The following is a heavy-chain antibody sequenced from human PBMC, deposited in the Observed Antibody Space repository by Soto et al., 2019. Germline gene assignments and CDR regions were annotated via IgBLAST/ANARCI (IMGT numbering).Heavy chain of an antibody. CDR1: GVSFSSRSYC. D-gene: IGHD3-3*01. CDR2: ICFSGST. V-gene: IGHV4-39*01. J-gene: IGHJ4*02. Sequence: LQLEESGPGLLTPSETLSITCSVSGVSFSSRSYCWGWIRQPPGKGLEWIGSICFSGSTNYKSSLNSRVTISVDTPRNQFTHRLTSVTAADTAVYYCSGSEEWREPPTALWDQGIFVTVSP. CDR3: SGSEEWREPPTAL.